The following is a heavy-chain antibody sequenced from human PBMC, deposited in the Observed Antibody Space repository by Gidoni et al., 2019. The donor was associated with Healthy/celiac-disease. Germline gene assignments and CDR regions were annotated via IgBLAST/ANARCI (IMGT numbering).Heavy chain of an antibody. V-gene: IGHV1-69*01. CDR1: GGTFSRYA. CDR3: AREVNGITIFGHNWFDP. J-gene: IGHJ5*02. D-gene: IGHD3-3*01. Sequence: QVQLVQSGAEVQKPGSSVKLSCKASGGTFSRYAISWVRQAPGQGLEWMGGIIPIFGTANYAQKFQGRVTITADESTSTAYMELSSLRSEDTAVYYCAREVNGITIFGHNWFDPWGQGTLVTVSS. CDR2: IIPIFGTA.